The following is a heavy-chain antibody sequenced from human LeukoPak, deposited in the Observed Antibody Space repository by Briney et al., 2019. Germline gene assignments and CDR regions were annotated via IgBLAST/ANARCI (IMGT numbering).Heavy chain of an antibody. CDR3: AREEGYSSSWAYYFDY. D-gene: IGHD6-13*01. V-gene: IGHV4-39*07. J-gene: IGHJ4*02. CDR1: GGSISSSNYY. CDR2: IYYTGST. Sequence: SETLSLTCTVSGGSISSSNYYWGWIRQPPGKGLDWIGSIYYTGSTNYNPSLKSRVTMSVDTSKNQFSLKLSSVTAADTAVYYCAREEGYSSSWAYYFDYWGQGTLVTVSS.